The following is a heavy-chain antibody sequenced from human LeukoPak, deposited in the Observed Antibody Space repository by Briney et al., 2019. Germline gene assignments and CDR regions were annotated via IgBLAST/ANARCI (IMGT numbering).Heavy chain of an antibody. CDR2: IYYSGST. J-gene: IGHJ3*02. CDR3: ARALFGKGAFDI. D-gene: IGHD3-3*01. V-gene: IGHV4-59*06. Sequence: PSETLSLTCTVSGASISSYYWSWIRQPPGKGLEWIGYIYYSGSTYYNPSLKSRVTISVDTSKNQFSLKLSSVTAADTAVYYCARALFGKGAFDIWGQGTMVTVSS. CDR1: GASISSYY.